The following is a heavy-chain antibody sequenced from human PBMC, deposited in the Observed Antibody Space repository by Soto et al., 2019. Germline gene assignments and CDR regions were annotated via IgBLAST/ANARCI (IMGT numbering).Heavy chain of an antibody. V-gene: IGHV4-39*01. D-gene: IGHD4-17*01. Sequence: SETLSLTCSASGDSISGCDYFWGWVRQPPGKGLAWIGCVCSSGTSYYNPSLKRRVTISVDTCTNQLSLSLTLVTAADTAVYFCGSHRRETRTYGQCFDNWGQGSLFTVSS. J-gene: IGHJ4*02. CDR1: GDSISGCDYF. CDR2: VCSSGTS. CDR3: GSHRRETRTYGQCFDN.